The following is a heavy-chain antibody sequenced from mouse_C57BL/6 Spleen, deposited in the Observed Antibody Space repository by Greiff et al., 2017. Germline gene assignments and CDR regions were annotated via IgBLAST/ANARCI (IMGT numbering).Heavy chain of an antibody. CDR3: ARLLRYYFDY. CDR1: GFTFTDYY. Sequence: DVKLVESGGGLVQPGGSLSLSCAASGFTFTDYYMSWVRQPPGKALEWWGFIRNKANGYTTEYSASVKGRFTISRDNSQSILYLQMNALRAEDSATYYCARLLRYYFDYWGQGTTLTVSS. D-gene: IGHD1-1*01. V-gene: IGHV7-3*01. J-gene: IGHJ2*01. CDR2: IRNKANGYTT.